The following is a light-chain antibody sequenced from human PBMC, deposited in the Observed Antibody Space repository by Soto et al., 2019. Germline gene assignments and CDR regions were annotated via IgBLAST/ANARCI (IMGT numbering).Light chain of an antibody. CDR2: YKSDSDK. CDR1: SGINVDTYR. J-gene: IGLJ1*01. Sequence: QPVLTQPASLSASPGASASLTCTLRSGINVDTYRIYWYQQKPGSPPQYLLRYKSDSDKQQGSGVPSRFSGFKDASANAGILLISGLQSEDEADYYCMIWHSSAYVFGSGTKLTVL. CDR3: MIWHSSAYV. V-gene: IGLV5-45*01.